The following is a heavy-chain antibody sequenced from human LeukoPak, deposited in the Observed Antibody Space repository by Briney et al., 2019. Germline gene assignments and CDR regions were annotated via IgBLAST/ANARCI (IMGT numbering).Heavy chain of an antibody. CDR1: GFTFDDYA. CDR2: ISWNGGST. J-gene: IGHJ4*02. CDR3: AKDRLKYCSSTSCYIPKR. Sequence: GGSLRLSCTAYGFTFDDYAMHWVRQAPGKGLKWVSLISWNGGSTYYADSGKGRFTISRVNSKNSLYLQMNSLTAEDTALYYCAKDRLKYCSSTSCYIPKRWGQGTLVTVSS. D-gene: IGHD2-2*02. V-gene: IGHV3-43D*03.